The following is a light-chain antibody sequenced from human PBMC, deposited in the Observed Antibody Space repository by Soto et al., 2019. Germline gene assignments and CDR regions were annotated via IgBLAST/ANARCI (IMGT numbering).Light chain of an antibody. CDR3: QQRSNWPPEVT. V-gene: IGKV3-11*01. J-gene: IGKJ3*01. Sequence: EIVLTQSPDTLSLSPGERATPSCRASQSVSSSLAWYQQKPGQAPRLLIYDASTRATGIPARFSGSGSGTDFTLTISSLEPEDFAVYYCQQRSNWPPEVTFGPGTKVDIK. CDR1: QSVSSS. CDR2: DAS.